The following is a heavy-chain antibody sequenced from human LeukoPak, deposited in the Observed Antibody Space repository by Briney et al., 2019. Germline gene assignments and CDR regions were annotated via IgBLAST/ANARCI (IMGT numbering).Heavy chain of an antibody. D-gene: IGHD4-17*01. CDR3: ARDRPTVTSDY. J-gene: IGHJ4*02. CDR1: GGSISSYY. CDR2: VFHSATT. Sequence: TASETLSLTCTVSGGSISSYYWSWIRQPPGKGLEWIGSVFHSATTYYNPSLQGRVTISVDTSKNQFSLNLSSVTAADTAVYYCARDRPTVTSDYWGQGTLVTVSS. V-gene: IGHV4-38-2*02.